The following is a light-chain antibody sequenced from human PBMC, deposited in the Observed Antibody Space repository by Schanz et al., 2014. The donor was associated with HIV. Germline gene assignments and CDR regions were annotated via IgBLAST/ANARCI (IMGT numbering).Light chain of an antibody. V-gene: IGLV2-11*01. CDR3: STYTGSNTWV. CDR1: SMAFSSSDF. J-gene: IGLJ3*02. CDR2: DVT. Sequence: QSALTQPRSVSGSPGQSVTISCTGASMAFSSSDFVSWYQQLPGEAPRLIIYDVTSRPSGVSARFSASRFGDTASLTISGLQAEDEADYYCSTYTGSNTWVFGGGTKLTVL.